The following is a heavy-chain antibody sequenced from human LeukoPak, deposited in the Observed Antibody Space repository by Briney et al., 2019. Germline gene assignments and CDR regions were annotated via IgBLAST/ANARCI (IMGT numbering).Heavy chain of an antibody. Sequence: GESLKISCKGSGYSFPSYWIGWVRQMPGKGLEWMGIIYPGGSDTKYSPSFQGQVTISADKSISTAYLQWSSLKASDTAMYYCARRYYYDSSGYLDYWGQGTLVTVSS. J-gene: IGHJ4*02. CDR2: IYPGGSDT. D-gene: IGHD3-22*01. CDR3: ARRYYYDSSGYLDY. CDR1: GYSFPSYW. V-gene: IGHV5-51*01.